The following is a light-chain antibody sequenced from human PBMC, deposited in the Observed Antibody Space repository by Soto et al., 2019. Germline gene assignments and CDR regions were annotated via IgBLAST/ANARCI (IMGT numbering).Light chain of an antibody. CDR1: SSDIGGYNY. J-gene: IGLJ2*01. V-gene: IGLV2-14*03. CDR2: DVS. Sequence: QSALTQPASVSGSPGQSITISCTGTSSDIGGYNYVSWYQQHPGTAPKLMIYDVSNRPSGVSNRFSGSKSGNTASLTISELQAEDEADYYCTSYTRSTTLVFGGGTKLTVL. CDR3: TSYTRSTTLV.